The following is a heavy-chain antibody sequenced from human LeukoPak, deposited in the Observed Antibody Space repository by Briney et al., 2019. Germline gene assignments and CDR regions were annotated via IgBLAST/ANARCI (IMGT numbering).Heavy chain of an antibody. Sequence: GASVKVSCKASGGTFSSYAISWVRQAPGQGLEWMGGIIPIFGTANYAQKFQGRVTITADESTSTAYMELSSLRSEDTAVYYCARDDSGSYLGAFDIWGQGTMVTVSS. V-gene: IGHV1-69*13. J-gene: IGHJ3*02. CDR1: GGTFSSYA. D-gene: IGHD1-26*01. CDR3: ARDDSGSYLGAFDI. CDR2: IIPIFGTA.